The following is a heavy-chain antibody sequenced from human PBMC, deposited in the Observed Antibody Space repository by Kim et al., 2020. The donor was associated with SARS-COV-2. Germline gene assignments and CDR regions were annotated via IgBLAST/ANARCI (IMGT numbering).Heavy chain of an antibody. Sequence: GGSLRLSCAASGFSFSDSDIHCVRQASGEGREWVGRIRGKVNNYATEYSASARGRFTITRDDSQNTAFLQMSSLKTDDTALYYCSRRTVPAAGGNYALDVWGKGTGVIVSS. J-gene: IGHJ6*04. CDR2: IRGKVNNYAT. D-gene: IGHD6-25*01. CDR1: GFSFSDSD. CDR3: SRRTVPAAGGNYALDV. V-gene: IGHV3-73*01.